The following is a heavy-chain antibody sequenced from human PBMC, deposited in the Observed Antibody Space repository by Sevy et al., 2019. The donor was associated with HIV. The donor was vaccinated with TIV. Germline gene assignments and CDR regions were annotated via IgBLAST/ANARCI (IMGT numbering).Heavy chain of an antibody. Sequence: GGSLRLSCAASGFTFSSYSMNWVRQAPGKGLEWVSSISSSSSYIYYADSVKGRFTTSRDNAKNSLYLQMNSLRAEDTAVYYCARDSHYYYDSSGYSPDAFDIWGQGTMVTVSS. D-gene: IGHD3-22*01. J-gene: IGHJ3*02. CDR2: ISSSSSYI. V-gene: IGHV3-21*01. CDR1: GFTFSSYS. CDR3: ARDSHYYYDSSGYSPDAFDI.